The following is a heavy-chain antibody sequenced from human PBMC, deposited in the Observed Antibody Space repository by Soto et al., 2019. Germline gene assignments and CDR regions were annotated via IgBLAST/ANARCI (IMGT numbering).Heavy chain of an antibody. CDR1: GGSINSGGYY. Sequence: SETLSLTCTVSGGSINSGGYYWSWIRQHPGKGLEWIGYIYCIGSTYYNPSLKSRVTISADTSKNQFYLRLSSVTAADTAVYYCARKSGYYDYWGQGTLVTVSS. D-gene: IGHD3-3*01. J-gene: IGHJ4*02. V-gene: IGHV4-31*03. CDR3: ARKSGYYDY. CDR2: IYCIGST.